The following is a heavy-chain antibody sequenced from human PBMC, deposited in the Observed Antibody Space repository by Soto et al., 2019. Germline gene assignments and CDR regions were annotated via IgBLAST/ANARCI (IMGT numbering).Heavy chain of an antibody. Sequence: EVQLLESGGGLVQPGGSLRLSCAASGFTFSSYAMSWVRQAPGKGLEWVSAISGSGGSTYYADSVKGRFTISRDNSKNTLYLQMNSLRAEDTAVYYCVNSGYIDYYYYYGMDVWGQGTTVTVSS. V-gene: IGHV3-23*01. CDR2: ISGSGGST. CDR1: GFTFSSYA. D-gene: IGHD3-22*01. CDR3: VNSGYIDYYYYYGMDV. J-gene: IGHJ6*02.